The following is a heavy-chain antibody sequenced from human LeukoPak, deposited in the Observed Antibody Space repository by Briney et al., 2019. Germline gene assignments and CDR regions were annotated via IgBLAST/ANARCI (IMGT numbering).Heavy chain of an antibody. CDR1: GFTFSSYS. CDR2: ISTSSSYI. D-gene: IGHD2-15*01. Sequence: KTGGSLRLSCAGSGFTFSSYSMNWVRQAPGKGLEWVSSISTSSSYIYYADSVKGRFTISRDNAKNSLYLQMNSLRAEDTAAYSCARGADGVSSNSRGWFDPWGQGTLVTVSS. J-gene: IGHJ5*02. V-gene: IGHV3-21*01. CDR3: ARGADGVSSNSRGWFDP.